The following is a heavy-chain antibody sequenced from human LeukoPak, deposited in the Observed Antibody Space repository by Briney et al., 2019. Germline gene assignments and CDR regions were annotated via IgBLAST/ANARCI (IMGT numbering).Heavy chain of an antibody. J-gene: IGHJ3*01. V-gene: IGHV4-59*01. Sequence: SETLSLTCTASGGSISSYYWSWIRQPPGKGLEWIGYIYYSGSTNYNPSLKSRVTISVDTSKNQFSLKLSSVTAADTAVYYCAREGEYYSESGNLVDASDVWGQGTMVTVSA. CDR2: IYYSGST. D-gene: IGHD3-10*01. CDR1: GGSISSYY. CDR3: AREGEYYSESGNLVDASDV.